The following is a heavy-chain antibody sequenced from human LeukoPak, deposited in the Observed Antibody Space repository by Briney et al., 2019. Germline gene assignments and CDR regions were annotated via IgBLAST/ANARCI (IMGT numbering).Heavy chain of an antibody. CDR1: GGTFSSYT. J-gene: IGHJ6*02. D-gene: IGHD5-18*01. Sequence: SVKVSCKASGGTFSSYTISWVRQAPGQGLEWMGRIIPILGIASYAQKFQGRVTITADKSTSTAYMELSSLRSEDTAVYYCARARRSGGRDTAMVIYYYGMDVWGQGTTVTVSS. CDR3: ARARRSGGRDTAMVIYYYGMDV. V-gene: IGHV1-69*02. CDR2: IIPILGIA.